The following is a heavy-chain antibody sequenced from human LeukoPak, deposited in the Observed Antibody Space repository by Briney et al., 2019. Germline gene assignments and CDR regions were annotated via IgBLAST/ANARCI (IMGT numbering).Heavy chain of an antibody. D-gene: IGHD6-13*01. CDR1: GFTFSNYW. Sequence: GGSLRLSCEGSGFTFSNYWMGWVRQAPGKGLQWVANIKTDGSEKYYVDSVKGRFTISRDNAKNSLYLQMNSLRAEDTAVYYCASLIAAAGTALYYYFDYWGQGTLVTVSS. CDR3: ASLIAAAGTALYYYFDY. V-gene: IGHV3-7*01. J-gene: IGHJ4*02. CDR2: IKTDGSEK.